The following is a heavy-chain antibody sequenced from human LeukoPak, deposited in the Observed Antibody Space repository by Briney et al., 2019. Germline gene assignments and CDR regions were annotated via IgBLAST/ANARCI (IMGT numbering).Heavy chain of an antibody. CDR3: ATGALYAFDI. J-gene: IGHJ3*02. V-gene: IGHV3-30*04. Sequence: GGSLRLSCAASGFTFSSYAMHWVRQAPGKGLEWVAVAPHDGSDEDYADSVKGRFTISRDNSKNTLNLQMNSLGPEDTALYYCATGALYAFDIWGQGTMVTVSS. CDR1: GFTFSSYA. CDR2: APHDGSDE.